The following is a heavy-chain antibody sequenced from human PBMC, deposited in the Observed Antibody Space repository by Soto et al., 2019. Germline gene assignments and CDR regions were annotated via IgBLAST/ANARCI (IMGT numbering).Heavy chain of an antibody. CDR3: ARDQGDYYDSSGYSFDY. CDR2: IYYSGST. D-gene: IGHD3-22*01. CDR1: GGSISSGDYY. V-gene: IGHV4-30-4*01. J-gene: IGHJ4*02. Sequence: QVQLQESGPGLVKPSQTLSLTCTVSGGSISSGDYYWSWIRQPPGKGLEWIGYIYYSGSTYYNPSRKSRVTKSVDTSKNQFSLKLSSVTAADTAVYYCARDQGDYYDSSGYSFDYWGQGTLVTVSS.